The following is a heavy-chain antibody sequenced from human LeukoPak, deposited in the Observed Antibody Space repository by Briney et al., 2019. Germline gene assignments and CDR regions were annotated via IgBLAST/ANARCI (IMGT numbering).Heavy chain of an antibody. CDR2: IYYSGST. J-gene: IGHJ4*02. CDR1: GGSISSYY. V-gene: IGHV4-59*08. D-gene: IGHD6-19*01. Sequence: PSETLSLTCTVSGGSISSYYWSWNRQPPGKGLEWIGYIYYSGSTSYNPSLNSRVTISLDTSKNQFSLNLSSVTAADTAVYYCARRESSGFFDYWGQGTLVTVSS. CDR3: ARRESSGFFDY.